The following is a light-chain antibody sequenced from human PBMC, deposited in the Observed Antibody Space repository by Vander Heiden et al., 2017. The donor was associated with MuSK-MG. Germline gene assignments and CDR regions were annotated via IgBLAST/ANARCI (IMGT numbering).Light chain of an antibody. CDR1: QSVSSSY. J-gene: IGKJ4*01. CDR2: GAS. Sequence: EIVLTQSPGTLSLSPGERVTLACRASQSVSSSYLAWYQQKPGQAPRLLIYGASSRATGVPDRFSGSGSGTDFTLTISRLEPEDSAVYYCQQESSSPITFGGGTKVDIK. CDR3: QQESSSPIT. V-gene: IGKV3-20*01.